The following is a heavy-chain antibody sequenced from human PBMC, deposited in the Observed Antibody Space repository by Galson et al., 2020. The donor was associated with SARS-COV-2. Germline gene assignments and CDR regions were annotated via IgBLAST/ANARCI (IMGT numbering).Heavy chain of an antibody. V-gene: IGHV3-66*01. CDR2: IHTGGST. CDR3: ARETGL. D-gene: IGHD3-10*01. CDR1: GFTVRSNY. Sequence: LSLTCVASGFTVRSNYMSWVRQAPGKGLEWVSVIHTGGSTKYADSVKGRFTISRDSSNNTVYLQMSSLRVEDTAVYYCARETGLWGQGTLVTVSS. J-gene: IGHJ4*02.